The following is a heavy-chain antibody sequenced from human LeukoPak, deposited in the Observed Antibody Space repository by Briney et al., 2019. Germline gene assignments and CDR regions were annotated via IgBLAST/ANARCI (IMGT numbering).Heavy chain of an antibody. CDR1: GGSFSGYY. J-gene: IGHJ6*03. V-gene: IGHV4-34*01. CDR3: ARQIGYYYYYMDV. D-gene: IGHD2/OR15-2a*01. Sequence: PSETLSLTCAVYGGSFSGYYWSWIRQPPGKGLEWIGSIYYSGSTYYNPPLKSRVTISVDTSKNQFSLKLSSVTAADTAVYYCARQIGYYYYYMDVWGKGTTVTISS. CDR2: IYYSGST.